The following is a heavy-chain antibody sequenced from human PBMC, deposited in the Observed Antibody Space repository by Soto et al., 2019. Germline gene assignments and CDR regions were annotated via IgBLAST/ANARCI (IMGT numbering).Heavy chain of an antibody. D-gene: IGHD1-26*01. CDR1: GGSFSGYY. J-gene: IGHJ6*02. CDR2: INLSGST. V-gene: IGHV4-34*01. Sequence: SETLSLPCAVHGGSFSGYYWTWIRQPPGTGLERIGEINLSGSTNYNPSLKIRVTISVDTSKNQFSLKLTSVTAADTAVYYCARDRAHSESPYGMDVWGQGTTVT. CDR3: ARDRAHSESPYGMDV.